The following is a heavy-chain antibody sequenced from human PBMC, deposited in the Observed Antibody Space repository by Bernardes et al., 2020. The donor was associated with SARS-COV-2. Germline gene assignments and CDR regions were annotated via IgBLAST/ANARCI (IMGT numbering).Heavy chain of an antibody. CDR3: ATSPILSGWPFDH. J-gene: IGHJ4*02. CDR2: IYPGDSKT. V-gene: IGHV5-51*01. Sequence: SLKIFCGGSGYNFNTQWVAWVRQVAGKGLEYMGIIYPGDSKTKYGPSFQGRVTISADKSINTVYLQWNRLEASDTAMYYCATSPILSGWPFDHWGQGTLITVSS. D-gene: IGHD6-19*01. CDR1: GYNFNTQW.